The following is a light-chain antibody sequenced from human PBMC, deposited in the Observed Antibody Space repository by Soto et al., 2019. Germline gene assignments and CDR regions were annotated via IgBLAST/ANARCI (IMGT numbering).Light chain of an antibody. V-gene: IGKV3-20*01. Sequence: EVVFTLSPGTLSLSKGERATLSCRASQSVSSSYLAWYQQKAGQAPRLLIYGASSRATGIPDRFSGSGSGTDFTLTISSLQSEDFAVYYCQHYNYWPYTFGQGTKVAIK. CDR3: QHYNYWPYT. CDR1: QSVSSSY. J-gene: IGKJ2*01. CDR2: GAS.